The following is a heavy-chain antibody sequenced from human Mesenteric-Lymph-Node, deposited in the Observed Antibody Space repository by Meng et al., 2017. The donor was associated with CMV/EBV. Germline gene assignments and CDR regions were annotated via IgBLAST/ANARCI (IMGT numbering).Heavy chain of an antibody. CDR2: ISAYNGNT. CDR3: AAMVRGVPDY. Sequence: KVSCKASGYTFTNYYIHWVRQAPGQGLEWMGWISAYNGNTNYAQKLQGRVTMTTDTSTSTDYMELSSLRSEDTAVYYCAAMVRGVPDYWGQGTLVTVSS. V-gene: IGHV1-18*04. J-gene: IGHJ4*02. CDR1: GYTFTNYY. D-gene: IGHD3-10*01.